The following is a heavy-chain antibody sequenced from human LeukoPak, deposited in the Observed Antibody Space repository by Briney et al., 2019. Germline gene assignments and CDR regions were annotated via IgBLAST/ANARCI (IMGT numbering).Heavy chain of an antibody. CDR1: GGSGSSGSYY. CDR3: ARGAVVPAKADY. D-gene: IGHD2-2*01. V-gene: IGHV4-61*01. J-gene: IGHJ4*02. Sequence: SETLSLTCTVSGGSGSSGSYYWSWIRQPPGKGLEWIGYIYYSGSTNYNPSLKSRVTISVDTSKNQFSLKLSSVTAADTAVYYCARGAVVPAKADYWGQGTLVTVSS. CDR2: IYYSGST.